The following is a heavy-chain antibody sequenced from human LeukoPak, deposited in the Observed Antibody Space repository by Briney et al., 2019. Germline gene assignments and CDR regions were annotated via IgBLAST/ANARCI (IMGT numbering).Heavy chain of an antibody. CDR3: ARGDSTNQDGDYYSLDV. D-gene: IGHD5/OR15-5a*01. CDR2: ISAYNGNT. Sequence: ASVKVSCKASGYTFTSYGISWVRQAPGQGLEWMGWISAYNGNTNYAQKLQGRVTMTTDTSTSTAYMELRSLRSDDTAVYYCARGDSTNQDGDYYSLDVWGQGTTVTVSS. V-gene: IGHV1-18*01. CDR1: GYTFTSYG. J-gene: IGHJ6*02.